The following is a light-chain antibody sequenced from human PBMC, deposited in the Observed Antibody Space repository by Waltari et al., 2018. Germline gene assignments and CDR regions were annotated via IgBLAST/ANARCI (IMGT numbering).Light chain of an antibody. CDR2: GTS. CDR1: QSVSTN. V-gene: IGKV3-15*01. J-gene: IGKJ1*01. CDR3: QQYSSYPLT. Sequence: EIVMTQSPVTLSVSPGERAALSCRPSQSVSTNLAWYQQRPGHTPRLLIYGTSTRATEIPARFSGSGSGTEFTLTISSLQPEDFATYYCQQYSSYPLTFGQGTKVEIK.